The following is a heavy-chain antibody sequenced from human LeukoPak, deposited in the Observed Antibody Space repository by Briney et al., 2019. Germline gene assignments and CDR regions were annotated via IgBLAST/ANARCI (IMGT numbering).Heavy chain of an antibody. D-gene: IGHD1-26*01. CDR1: GFTLKTYS. CDR3: ARAYSETYGLGYYYMDV. Sequence: GGSLRLSCAASGFTLKTYSMNWVRQAPGKGLEWVSSISSSSSYIYYADSVKGRFTISRDNAKNSLYLQMNSLRAEDTAVYYCARAYSETYGLGYYYMDVWGKGTTVIVSS. J-gene: IGHJ6*03. CDR2: ISSSSSYI. V-gene: IGHV3-21*01.